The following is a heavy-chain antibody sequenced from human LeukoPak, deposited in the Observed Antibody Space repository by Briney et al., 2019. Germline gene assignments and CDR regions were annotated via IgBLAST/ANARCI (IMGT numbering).Heavy chain of an antibody. CDR2: IRYDGSKK. CDR1: GFTFSSYV. CDR3: VRTGDTERFDY. V-gene: IGHV3-30*02. J-gene: IGHJ4*02. D-gene: IGHD3/OR15-3a*01. Sequence: PGGSLRLSCAASGFTFSSYVMHWVRQAPGKGLEWVALIRYDGSKKGYADSVRGRFTISRDNSKNTLYLQMNSLRAEDTAMYYCVRTGDTERFDYWGQGTLVTVSS.